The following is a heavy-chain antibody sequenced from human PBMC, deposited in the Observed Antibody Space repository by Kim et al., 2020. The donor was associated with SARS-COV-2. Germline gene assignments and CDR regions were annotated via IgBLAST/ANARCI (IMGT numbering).Heavy chain of an antibody. CDR1: GGSISSYY. CDR2: ISYSGST. J-gene: IGHJ4*02. D-gene: IGHD4-17*01. V-gene: IGHV4-59*08. Sequence: SETLSLTCTVSGGSISSYYWSWIRQPPGKGLEWIGYISYSGSTNYNPSLKSRVTISVDTSKNQFSLNLSSVTAADTAMYYCARHSGDFLPNDYWCQGALVTVSS. CDR3: ARHSGDFLPNDY.